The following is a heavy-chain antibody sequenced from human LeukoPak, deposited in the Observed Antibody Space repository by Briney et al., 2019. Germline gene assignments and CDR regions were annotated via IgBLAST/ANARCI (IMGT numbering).Heavy chain of an antibody. CDR1: GFTFDDYA. CDR2: ISWDGGST. CDR3: AKGLIPYQLQPEGYYYYYGMDV. D-gene: IGHD2-2*01. Sequence: GGSLRLSCTASGFTFDDYAMHWVRQAPGKGLEWVSLISWDGGSTYYADSVKGRFTISRDNSKNSLYLQMNSLRAEDTALYYCAKGLIPYQLQPEGYYYYYGMDVWGQGTTVTVSS. V-gene: IGHV3-43D*03. J-gene: IGHJ6*02.